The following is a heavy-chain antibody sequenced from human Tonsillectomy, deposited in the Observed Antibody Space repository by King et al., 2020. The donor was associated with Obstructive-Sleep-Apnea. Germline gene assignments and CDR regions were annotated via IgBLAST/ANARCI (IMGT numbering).Heavy chain of an antibody. V-gene: IGHV1-2*02. J-gene: IGHJ4*02. D-gene: IGHD1/OR15-1a*01. CDR2: LNPDSGGT. Sequence: VQLVESGAEVKTPGASVKVSCKASAYTFTGYYMHWVRQAPGQGLEWMGWLNPDSGGTNYAQKFQGRVTLTRDTSISTAYMELNRLSSDDTAGYYCARDGTADLHRRSNYFDYWGPGTLVTVSS. CDR1: AYTFTGYY. CDR3: ARDGTADLHRRSNYFDY.